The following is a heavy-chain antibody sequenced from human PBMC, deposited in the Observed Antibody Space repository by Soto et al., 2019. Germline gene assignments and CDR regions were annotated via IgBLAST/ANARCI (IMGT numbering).Heavy chain of an antibody. CDR3: ARHPPYGPLDY. CDR1: GDSGGFISSSSYH. Sequence: QLQLQESGPGLVKPSETLSLTCTVSGDSGGFISSSSYHWGWIRQPPGKGLEWIGNIYYSGSTYYHPSPKSRVTITGDASKNQFSLRLTSVTAADTAVYYCARHPPYGPLDYWGQGTLVTVSS. V-gene: IGHV4-39*01. CDR2: IYYSGST. D-gene: IGHD4-17*01. J-gene: IGHJ4*02.